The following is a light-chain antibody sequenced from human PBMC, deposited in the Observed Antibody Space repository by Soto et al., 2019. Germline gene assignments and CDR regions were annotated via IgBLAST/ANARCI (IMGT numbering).Light chain of an antibody. J-gene: IGLJ2*01. CDR3: QVWDPSDPYVV. CDR1: NIETKG. CDR2: DDS. Sequence: SYELTQPPSVSVAPGQTARITCGGSNIETKGVPWYQQKPGQAPVMVVYDDSDRPSRIPERFSGSNSGNTATLTISRVEDGDEADYFCQVWDPSDPYVVFGGGTKLTVL. V-gene: IGLV3-21*02.